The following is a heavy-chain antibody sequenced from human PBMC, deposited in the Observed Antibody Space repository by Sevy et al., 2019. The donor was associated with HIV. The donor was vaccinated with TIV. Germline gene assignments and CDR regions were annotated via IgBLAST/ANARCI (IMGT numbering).Heavy chain of an antibody. CDR2: MSYDGSNK. V-gene: IGHV3-30*09. CDR1: GFTFSSYP. D-gene: IGHD6-6*01. J-gene: IGHJ6*02. CDR3: ARGLAALPGYYYGMDV. Sequence: GGSLRLSCAASGFTFSSYPMNWVRQAPGKGLEWVAVMSYDGSNKYFADSVKGRFAVSRDNSKNPLYLQMGSLRAEDTAVYYCARGLAALPGYYYGMDVWGLGTTVTVSS.